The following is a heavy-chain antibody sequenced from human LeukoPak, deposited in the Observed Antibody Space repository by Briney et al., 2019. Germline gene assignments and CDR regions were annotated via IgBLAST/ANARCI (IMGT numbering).Heavy chain of an antibody. CDR2: IYYSGST. Sequence: TSETLSLTCTVSGGSISSGDYYWSWIRQPPGKGLEWIGYIYYSGSTCYNPSLKSRVTISVDTSKNQFSLKLSSVTAADTAVYYCARDDSSGYRYGAFDIWGQGTMVTVSS. D-gene: IGHD3-22*01. J-gene: IGHJ3*02. V-gene: IGHV4-30-4*08. CDR1: GGSISSGDYY. CDR3: ARDDSSGYRYGAFDI.